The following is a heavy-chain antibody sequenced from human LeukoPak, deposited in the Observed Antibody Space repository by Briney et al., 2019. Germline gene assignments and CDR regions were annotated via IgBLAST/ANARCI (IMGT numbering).Heavy chain of an antibody. CDR3: ASNVPAAIRYYYYYYMYV. Sequence: SVKVSCKASGGTFSSYTISWVRQAPGQGLEWMGRIIPILGIANYAQKFQGRVTITADKSTSTAYMELSSLRSEDTAVYYCASNVPAAIRYYYYYYMYVWGKGTTVTVSS. V-gene: IGHV1-69*02. D-gene: IGHD2-2*01. CDR2: IIPILGIA. J-gene: IGHJ6*03. CDR1: GGTFSSYT.